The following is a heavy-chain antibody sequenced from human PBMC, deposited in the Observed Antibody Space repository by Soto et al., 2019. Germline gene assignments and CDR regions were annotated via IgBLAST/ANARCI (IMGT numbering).Heavy chain of an antibody. CDR3: ARDTEAAAGTRDNYYYYYGMDV. CDR1: GGSFSGYY. D-gene: IGHD6-13*01. CDR2: INHSGST. V-gene: IGHV4-34*01. J-gene: IGHJ6*02. Sequence: SETLSLTCAVYGGSFSGYYWSWIRQPPGKGLEWIGEINHSGSTNYNPSLKSRVTISVDTSKNQFSLKLSSVTAADTAVYYCARDTEAAAGTRDNYYYYYGMDVWGQGTTVNVSS.